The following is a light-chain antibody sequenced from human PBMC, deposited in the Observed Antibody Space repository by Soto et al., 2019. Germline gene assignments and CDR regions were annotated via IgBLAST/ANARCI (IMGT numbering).Light chain of an antibody. J-gene: IGKJ2*01. V-gene: IGKV4-1*01. CDR1: QSVLYSSNNKNY. CDR3: QQYHSTPNT. Sequence: DIVMTQSPDSLAVSLGERATINCKSSQSVLYSSNNKNYLAWYQQKPGQPPKLLIYWASTRESGVPDRYSGSGSGTDSAITISSPLAEGVAVYYCQQYHSTPNTFGQGTKMEIK. CDR2: WAS.